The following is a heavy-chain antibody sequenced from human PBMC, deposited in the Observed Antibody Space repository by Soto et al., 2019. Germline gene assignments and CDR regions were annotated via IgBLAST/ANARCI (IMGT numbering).Heavy chain of an antibody. CDR3: ARAACPVCPNYYLDY. CDR2: INHVGST. V-gene: IGHV4-34*01. J-gene: IGHJ4*02. D-gene: IGHD2-21*01. Sequence: QVQLQQWGAGLLKPSETLSLTCAVYGGSFSGYYWSWIRQPPGKGLEWIGEINHVGSTNYNPSLKRRVTISVDTSKNQFSLKLSSVTAADTAVYYCARAACPVCPNYYLDYWGQGTLVTVSS. CDR1: GGSFSGYY.